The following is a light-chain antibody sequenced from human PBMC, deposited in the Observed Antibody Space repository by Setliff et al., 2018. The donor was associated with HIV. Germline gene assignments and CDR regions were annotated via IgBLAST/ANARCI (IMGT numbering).Light chain of an antibody. Sequence: QSALAQPRSVSRSPGQSVTISCTGTSSDVGGYNYVSWYQQHPGKAPKLKIYDVSKRPSGVPDRFSGSKSGNTASLTIPGLQAEDEADYYCCSYVGSSTLGVFGTGTKVTVL. CDR1: SSDVGGYNY. CDR3: CSYVGSSTLGV. V-gene: IGLV2-11*01. CDR2: DVS. J-gene: IGLJ1*01.